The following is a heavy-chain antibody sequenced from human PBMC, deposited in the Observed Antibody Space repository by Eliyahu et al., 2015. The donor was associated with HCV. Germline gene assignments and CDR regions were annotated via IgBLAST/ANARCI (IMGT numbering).Heavy chain of an antibody. Sequence: EVQLVESGGGLVKPGGSLRLSCAASGFTFSSYSMNWVRQAPGKGLEWVSSISSSSSYIYYADSVKGRFTISRDNAKNSLYLQMNSLRAEDTAVYYCASGIYDFWSGYFGLDYWGQGTLVTVSS. CDR1: GFTFSSYS. CDR3: ASGIYDFWSGYFGLDY. J-gene: IGHJ4*02. D-gene: IGHD3-3*01. CDR2: ISSSSSYI. V-gene: IGHV3-21*01.